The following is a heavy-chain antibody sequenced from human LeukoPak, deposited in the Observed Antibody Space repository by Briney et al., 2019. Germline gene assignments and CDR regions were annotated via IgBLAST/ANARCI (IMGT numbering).Heavy chain of an antibody. CDR2: IRYDGSNK. CDR3: AKEAEGSLCV. Sequence: GGSLRLSCAASGFTFSGYGMHWVRQAPGKGLEWVAFIRYDGSNKYYADSAKGRFTISRDNSKNTLYVQMNSLRVEDTAVYYCAKEAEGSLCVWGKGTTVTVSS. J-gene: IGHJ6*04. V-gene: IGHV3-30*02. CDR1: GFTFSGYG.